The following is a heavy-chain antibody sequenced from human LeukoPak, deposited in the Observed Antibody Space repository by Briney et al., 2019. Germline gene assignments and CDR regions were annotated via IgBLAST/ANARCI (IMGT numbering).Heavy chain of an antibody. CDR1: GYTFTAYY. D-gene: IGHD3-10*01. Sequence: ASVKVSCKASGYTFTAYYMHWARQAPGQGLEWMGWINSNSGGTGSAQKFQDRVTMTRDTSISTAYMELSRLRSDDTAVYYCARAATGDRPFDYWGQGTLVTVSS. V-gene: IGHV1-2*02. J-gene: IGHJ4*02. CDR2: INSNSGGT. CDR3: ARAATGDRPFDY.